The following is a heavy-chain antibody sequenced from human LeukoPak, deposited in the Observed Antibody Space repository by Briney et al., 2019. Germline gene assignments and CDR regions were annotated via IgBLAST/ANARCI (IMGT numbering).Heavy chain of an antibody. CDR2: ISYDGSNE. V-gene: IGHV3-30*03. CDR1: GFTFSNYD. J-gene: IGHJ5*02. CDR3: ARDDANTAMGT. D-gene: IGHD5-18*01. Sequence: GGSLRLSCAASGFTFSNYDMHWVRQAPSKGLEWVAVISYDGSNEYYADSVKGRFAISRDTSKNTLYLQMNALRAEDTAVYYCARDDANTAMGTWGQGTLVTVSS.